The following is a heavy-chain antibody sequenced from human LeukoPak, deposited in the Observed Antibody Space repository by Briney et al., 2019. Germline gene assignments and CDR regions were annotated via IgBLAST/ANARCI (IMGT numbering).Heavy chain of an antibody. J-gene: IGHJ5*02. D-gene: IGHD1-26*01. Sequence: ASVKVSCKASGYTFTSYYMHWVRQAPGQGLEWMGGIIPIFGTANYAQKFQGRVTITTDESTSTAYMELSSLRSEDTAVYYCASWVGGQVGRNWFDPWGQGTLVTVSS. CDR2: IIPIFGTA. V-gene: IGHV1-69*05. CDR3: ASWVGGQVGRNWFDP. CDR1: GYTFTSYY.